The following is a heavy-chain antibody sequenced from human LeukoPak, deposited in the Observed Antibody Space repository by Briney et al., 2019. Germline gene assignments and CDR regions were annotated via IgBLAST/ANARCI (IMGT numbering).Heavy chain of an antibody. V-gene: IGHV3-21*04. Sequence: GGSLRLSCAASGFTFSSYSMNWVRQAPGKGLEWVSSISSSSSYIYYADSVKGRFTISRDNSKNTLYLQMNSLRAEDTAVYYCAKRRWLQLVYYFDYWGQGTLVTVSS. D-gene: IGHD5-24*01. CDR1: GFTFSSYS. CDR2: ISSSSSYI. CDR3: AKRRWLQLVYYFDY. J-gene: IGHJ4*02.